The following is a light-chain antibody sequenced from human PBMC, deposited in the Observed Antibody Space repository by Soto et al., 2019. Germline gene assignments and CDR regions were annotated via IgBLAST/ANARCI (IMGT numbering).Light chain of an antibody. Sequence: EIVMTQSPATLSVSPGERATLSCWASQSVSSNLAWYQQKPGQAPRLLIYDVSTRATGIPTRFSGSGSGTEFTLIISSLQSEDLSAYYCQQYNNWPLTFGGGTKVEIK. CDR1: QSVSSN. J-gene: IGKJ4*01. CDR2: DVS. V-gene: IGKV3D-15*01. CDR3: QQYNNWPLT.